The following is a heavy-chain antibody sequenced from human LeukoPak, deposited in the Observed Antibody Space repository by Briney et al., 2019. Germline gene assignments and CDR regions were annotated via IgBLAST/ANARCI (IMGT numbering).Heavy chain of an antibody. J-gene: IGHJ6*02. CDR1: GGTFSSYP. V-gene: IGHV1-69*13. Sequence: SVKVSCKTSGGTFSSYPISWVRQAPGQGLEWMGGIVPIFGTASNAQKFQGRVTITADESTSTAYMELSSLRSGDTAVYYCAREVGRDLFAMDVWGQGTTVTVS. CDR3: AREVGRDLFAMDV. D-gene: IGHD3-3*01. CDR2: IVPIFGTA.